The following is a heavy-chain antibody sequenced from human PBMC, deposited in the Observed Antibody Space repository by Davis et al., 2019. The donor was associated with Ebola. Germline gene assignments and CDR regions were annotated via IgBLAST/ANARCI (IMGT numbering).Heavy chain of an antibody. J-gene: IGHJ6*04. Sequence: GESLKISCAASGFTFSSYWMSWVRQAPGKGLEWVANINQDGSDQQYVGSVKGRFTISRDNSKKTLYLQMNSLRAEDTAVYYCAKSGLSFGVVKYHYGMDVWGKGTTVTVSS. CDR1: GFTFSSYW. D-gene: IGHD3-3*01. V-gene: IGHV3-7*03. CDR3: AKSGLSFGVVKYHYGMDV. CDR2: INQDGSDQ.